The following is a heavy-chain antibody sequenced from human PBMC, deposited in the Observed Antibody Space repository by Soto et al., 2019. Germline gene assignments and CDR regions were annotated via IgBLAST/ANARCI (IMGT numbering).Heavy chain of an antibody. Sequence: QVQLVQSGAEEKKPGASVKVSCKASGYIFTSDAMHWARQAPGQRLEWMGWINAGNGNTKYSQKFQGRVTITRDTSASTAYMELSSLRSEDTAVYYCARSIVVVTALDYWGQGTLVTVSS. CDR2: INAGNGNT. D-gene: IGHD2-21*02. CDR1: GYIFTSDA. J-gene: IGHJ4*02. V-gene: IGHV1-3*05. CDR3: ARSIVVVTALDY.